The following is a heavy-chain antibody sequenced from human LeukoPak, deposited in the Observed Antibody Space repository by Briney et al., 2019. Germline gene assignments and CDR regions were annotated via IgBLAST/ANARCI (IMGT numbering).Heavy chain of an antibody. V-gene: IGHV4-34*01. CDR3: ARGRYSHQYYYDSSGYYRTFDY. CDR1: GGSFSGYY. Sequence: SETLSLTCAAYGGSFSGYYWSWIRQPPGKGLEWIGEINHSGSTNYNPSLKSRVTISVDTSKIQFSLKLSSVTAADTAVYYCARGRYSHQYYYDSSGYYRTFDYWGQGTLVTVSS. CDR2: INHSGST. D-gene: IGHD3-22*01. J-gene: IGHJ4*02.